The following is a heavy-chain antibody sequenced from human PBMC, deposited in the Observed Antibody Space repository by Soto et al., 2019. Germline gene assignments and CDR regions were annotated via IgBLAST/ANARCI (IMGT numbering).Heavy chain of an antibody. V-gene: IGHV1-69*13. CDR2: IIPIFGTA. J-gene: IGHJ4*02. D-gene: IGHD3-22*01. CDR1: GGTFSSYA. Sequence: GASVKVSCKASGGTFSSYAIRWVRQAPGQGLEWMGGIIPIFGTANYAQKFQGRVTITADESTSTAYLELKSLRSDDTALYFCARVESYFDGSSYPYWGQGTPVTSPQ. CDR3: ARVESYFDGSSYPY.